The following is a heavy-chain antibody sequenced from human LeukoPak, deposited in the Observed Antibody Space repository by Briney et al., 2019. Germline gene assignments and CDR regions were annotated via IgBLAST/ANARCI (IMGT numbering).Heavy chain of an antibody. CDR2: ISYDGNNK. CDR1: GFTFNNYG. V-gene: IGHV3-30*18. Sequence: PGGSLRLSCAASGFTFNNYGMHWVRQAPGKGLEWVAVISYDGNNKYYADSVKGRFTISRDNSKNTLYLQMDNLRAEDTAVYYCAKYQRQWLPKGGFDYWGQGTLVTVSS. D-gene: IGHD6-19*01. CDR3: AKYQRQWLPKGGFDY. J-gene: IGHJ4*02.